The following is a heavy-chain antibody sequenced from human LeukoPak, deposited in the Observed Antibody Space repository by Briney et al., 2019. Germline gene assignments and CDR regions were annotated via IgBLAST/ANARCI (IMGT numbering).Heavy chain of an antibody. CDR1: GGSISSGDYY. J-gene: IGHJ3*02. Sequence: PSQTLSLTCTVSGGSISSGDYYWSWIRQPPGKGLEWIGYIYYSGSTYYNPSLKSRVTISVDTSKNQFSLKLSSVTAADTAVYYCARWDYGPGLGHDAFDIWGQGTMVTVSS. CDR2: IYYSGST. CDR3: ARWDYGPGLGHDAFDI. V-gene: IGHV4-30-4*01. D-gene: IGHD3-10*01.